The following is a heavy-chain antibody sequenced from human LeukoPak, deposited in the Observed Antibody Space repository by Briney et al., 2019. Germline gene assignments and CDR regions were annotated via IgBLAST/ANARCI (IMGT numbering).Heavy chain of an antibody. Sequence: PLRSLRLSCAASGFTVSSNYMSWVRQAPGKGLEWVSVIYRGGDTYYADFVKGRFTISRDNSKNTLYLQMNSLRAEDTAVYYCAKDNGVVIPSLDYWGQGTLVAGSS. J-gene: IGHJ4*02. V-gene: IGHV3-53*05. D-gene: IGHD3-3*01. CDR1: GFTVSSNY. CDR3: AKDNGVVIPSLDY. CDR2: IYRGGDT.